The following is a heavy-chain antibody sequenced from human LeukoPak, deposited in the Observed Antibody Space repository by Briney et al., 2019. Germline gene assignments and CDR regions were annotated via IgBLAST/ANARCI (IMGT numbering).Heavy chain of an antibody. D-gene: IGHD4-17*01. CDR2: INPSGGST. Sequence: ASVKVSCKASGYTFSNYHIHWVRQAPGQGFQWMGIINPSGGSTSYTQKFQGRVTMTRDMSTSTVYMELGSLRSEDTAMYYCARVDKTTVTDYWGQGTLVTVSS. V-gene: IGHV1-46*01. J-gene: IGHJ4*02. CDR1: GYTFSNYH. CDR3: ARVDKTTVTDY.